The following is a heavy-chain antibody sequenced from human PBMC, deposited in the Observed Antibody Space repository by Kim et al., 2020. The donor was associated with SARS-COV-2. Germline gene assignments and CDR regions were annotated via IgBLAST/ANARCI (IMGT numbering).Heavy chain of an antibody. D-gene: IGHD6-13*01. CDR3: ARAREGYSSSWFYDY. J-gene: IGHJ4*02. Sequence: SETLSLTCTVSGGSISSYYWSWIRQPPGKGLEWIGYIYYSGSTNYNPPLKSQVTISVDTSKNQFSLKLSSVTAADTAVYYCARAREGYSSSWFYDYWGQGSLVTVSP. V-gene: IGHV4-59*13. CDR1: GGSISSYY. CDR2: IYYSGST.